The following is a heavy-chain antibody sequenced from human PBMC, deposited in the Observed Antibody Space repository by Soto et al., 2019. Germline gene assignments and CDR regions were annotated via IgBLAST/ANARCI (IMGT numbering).Heavy chain of an antibody. Sequence: QVTLKESGPVLVKPTETLTLTCTVSGFSLSNARMGVSWIRQPPGKALEWLAHIFSNDEKSYSTSLKSRLTISKDTSKSQVVLTMTNMDPVDTATYYCARIPVGDDYIWGSYRYRYYMDVWGKGTTVTVSS. D-gene: IGHD3-16*02. CDR1: GFSLSNARMG. CDR3: ARIPVGDDYIWGSYRYRYYMDV. V-gene: IGHV2-26*01. J-gene: IGHJ6*03. CDR2: IFSNDEK.